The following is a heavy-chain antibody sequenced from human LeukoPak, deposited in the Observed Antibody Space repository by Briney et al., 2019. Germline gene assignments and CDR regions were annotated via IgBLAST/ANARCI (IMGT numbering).Heavy chain of an antibody. J-gene: IGHJ4*02. CDR1: RGSISSLY. Sequence: PSETLSLTCTVSRGSISSLYWSWIRQPPGKGLEWIGYISYSGTTNYNPSVKSRVTISVDTSKNQFSLKLSSVTAADTAVYYCARDGDYWGQGTLVTVSS. V-gene: IGHV4-59*11. CDR3: ARDGDY. CDR2: ISYSGTT.